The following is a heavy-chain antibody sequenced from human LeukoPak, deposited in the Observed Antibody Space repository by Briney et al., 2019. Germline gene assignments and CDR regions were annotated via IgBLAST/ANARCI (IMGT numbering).Heavy chain of an antibody. CDR3: ARGQYYYDSSGYFWFDP. V-gene: IGHV6-1*01. J-gene: IGHJ5*02. CDR1: GDSVSSNSAA. D-gene: IGHD3-22*01. CDR2: TYYRSKWYN. Sequence: SQTLSLTCAISGDSVSSNSAAWNWIRQSPSRGLEWLGRTYYRSKWYNDYAVSVKSRITINPDTSKNQFSLQLNSVTPEDTAVYYCARGQYYYDSSGYFWFDPWGQGTLVTVSS.